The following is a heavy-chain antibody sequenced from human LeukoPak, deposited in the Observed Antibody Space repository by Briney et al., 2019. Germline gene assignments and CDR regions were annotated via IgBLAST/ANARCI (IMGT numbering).Heavy chain of an antibody. J-gene: IGHJ6*03. Sequence: PSETLSLTRTVSGDSISSYYWSWIRQPPGKGLEWIGYIYTSGSTNYNPSLKSRVTISVDTSKNQFSLKLSSVTAADTAVYYCARRVYVATEIYYYYYYMDVWGKGTTVTVSS. V-gene: IGHV4-4*09. D-gene: IGHD5-12*01. CDR3: ARRVYVATEIYYYYYYMDV. CDR2: IYTSGST. CDR1: GDSISSYY.